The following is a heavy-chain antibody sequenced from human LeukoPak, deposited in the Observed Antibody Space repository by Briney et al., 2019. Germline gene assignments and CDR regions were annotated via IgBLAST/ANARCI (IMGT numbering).Heavy chain of an antibody. V-gene: IGHV3-21*01. CDR3: ARGAAFDI. Sequence: GRSLRLSCAASGFTFSSYGMHWVRQAPGKGLEWVSSISNISTYIYYADSVKGRFTISRDNVQNSLYLQMNSLRAEDTAVYYCARGAAFDIWGQGTLVTVSS. J-gene: IGHJ3*02. CDR1: GFTFSSYG. CDR2: ISNISTYI.